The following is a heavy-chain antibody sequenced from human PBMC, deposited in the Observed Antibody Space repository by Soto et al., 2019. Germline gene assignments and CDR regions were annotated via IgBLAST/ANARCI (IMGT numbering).Heavy chain of an antibody. CDR1: RYSFTSYW. J-gene: IGHJ6*02. CDR3: ARHGSSGYGSGKGSYYYYGMDV. D-gene: IGHD3-10*01. CDR2: IYPGDSDT. V-gene: IGHV5-51*01. Sequence: GESLKISCKGSRYSFTSYWIGWVRQMPGKGLEWMGIIYPGDSDTRYSPSFQGQVTISADKSISTAYLQWSSLKASDTAMYYCARHGSSGYGSGKGSYYYYGMDVWGQGTTVTVSS.